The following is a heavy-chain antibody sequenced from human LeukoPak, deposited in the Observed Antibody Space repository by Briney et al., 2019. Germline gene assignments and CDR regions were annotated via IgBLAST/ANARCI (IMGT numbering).Heavy chain of an antibody. CDR3: ARDRGPAAVWGYYYYGMDV. Sequence: SETLSLTCTVSGGSISSYYWSWIRQPPGKGLEWIGYIYYSGSTNYNPSLKSRVTISVDTSKNQFSLKLSSVTAADTAVYYCARDRGPAAVWGYYYYGMDVWGQGTTVTVSS. D-gene: IGHD2-2*01. CDR2: IYYSGST. CDR1: GGSISSYY. J-gene: IGHJ6*02. V-gene: IGHV4-59*01.